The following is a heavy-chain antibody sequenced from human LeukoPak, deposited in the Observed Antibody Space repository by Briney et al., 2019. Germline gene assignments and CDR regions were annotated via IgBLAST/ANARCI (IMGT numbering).Heavy chain of an antibody. Sequence: GGSLRLSCAASGFTFSSYGMSWVRQAPGKGLEWVSAISGSGGSTYYADSVKGRFTISRDNAKNSLYLQMNSLRAEDTALYYCARGGLYSSSLASFDYWGQGTLVTVSS. J-gene: IGHJ4*02. CDR1: GFTFSSYG. CDR3: ARGGLYSSSLASFDY. V-gene: IGHV3-23*01. CDR2: ISGSGGST. D-gene: IGHD6-6*01.